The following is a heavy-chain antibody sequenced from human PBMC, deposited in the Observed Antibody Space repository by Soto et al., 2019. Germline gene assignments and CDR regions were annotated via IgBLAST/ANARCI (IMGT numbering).Heavy chain of an antibody. Sequence: QVQLVQSGAEVKKPGASVKVSCKASGYPFIAYSITWVRQAPGQRPEWLGWIYPYNRKTRYAEKFQGRVTMTTDTSTTTAYMELKSLRSDDTAVYYCARAQGGDGHYLISPLAADFWGRGTLVTVSS. CDR2: IYPYNRKT. D-gene: IGHD4-17*01. CDR3: ARAQGGDGHYLISPLAADF. CDR1: GYPFIAYS. J-gene: IGHJ4*02. V-gene: IGHV1-18*01.